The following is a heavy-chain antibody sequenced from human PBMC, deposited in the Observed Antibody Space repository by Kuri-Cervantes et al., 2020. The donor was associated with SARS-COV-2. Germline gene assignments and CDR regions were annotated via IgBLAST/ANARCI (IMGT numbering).Heavy chain of an antibody. CDR1: GGSISSSSYY. D-gene: IGHD2-2*01. CDR3: ARDSLDCSSTSCYYYYMDV. Sequence: SETLSLTYTVSGGSISSSSYYWGWIRQPPGKGLEWIGGIYYSGSTYYNPSLKSRVTISVDTSKNQFSLKLSSVTAADTAVYYCARDSLDCSSTSCYYYYMDVWGKGTTVTVSS. V-gene: IGHV4-39*07. J-gene: IGHJ6*03. CDR2: IYYSGST.